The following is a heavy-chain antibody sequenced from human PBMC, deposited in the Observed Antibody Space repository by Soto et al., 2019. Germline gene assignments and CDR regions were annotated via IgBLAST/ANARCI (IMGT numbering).Heavy chain of an antibody. D-gene: IGHD3-16*01. CDR2: ISSSSSFI. V-gene: IGHV3-21*01. Sequence: PGGSLRLSCAASGFTFSKCAMSWVRQAPGKGLEWASSISSSSSFIYYADSLKGRFTISRDNAKNSLYLQMNSLRAEDTAVYYCARDLHDYVSFRFDPWGQGTLVTVSS. CDR3: ARDLHDYVSFRFDP. CDR1: GFTFSKCA. J-gene: IGHJ5*02.